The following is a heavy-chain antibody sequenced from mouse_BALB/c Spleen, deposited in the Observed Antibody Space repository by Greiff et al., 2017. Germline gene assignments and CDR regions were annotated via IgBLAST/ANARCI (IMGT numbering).Heavy chain of an antibody. V-gene: IGHV5-4*02. CDR3: ARDRASSGYDAMDY. J-gene: IGHJ4*01. Sequence: EGKLVESGGGLVKPGGSLKLSCAASGFTFSDYYMYWVRQTPEKRLEWVATISDGGSYTYYPDSVKGRFTISRDNAKNNLYLQMSSLKSEDTAMYYCARDRASSGYDAMDYWGQGTSVTVSS. CDR1: GFTFSDYY. CDR2: ISDGGSYT. D-gene: IGHD3-1*01.